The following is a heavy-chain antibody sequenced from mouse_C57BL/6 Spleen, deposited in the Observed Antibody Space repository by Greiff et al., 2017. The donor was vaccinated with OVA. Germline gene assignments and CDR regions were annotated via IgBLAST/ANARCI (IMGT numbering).Heavy chain of an antibody. V-gene: IGHV5-17*01. D-gene: IGHD3-2*02. CDR2: ISSGSSTI. CDR1: GFTFSDYG. J-gene: IGHJ2*01. Sequence: EVQLVESGGGLVKPGGSLKLSCAASGFTFSDYGMHWVRQAPEKGLEWVAYISSGSSTIYYADTVKGRFTISRDNAKNTLFLQMTSLRSEDTAMYYCARGGGSSGWGHYYFDYWGQGTTLTVSS. CDR3: ARGGGSSGWGHYYFDY.